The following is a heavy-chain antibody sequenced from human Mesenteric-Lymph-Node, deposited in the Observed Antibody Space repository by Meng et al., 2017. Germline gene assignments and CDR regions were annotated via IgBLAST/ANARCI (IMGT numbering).Heavy chain of an antibody. CDR1: GFTFSSYW. J-gene: IGHJ4*02. V-gene: IGHV3-7*01. CDR3: ARAPPPSPWFWFDF. D-gene: IGHD3-10*01. Sequence: GESLKISCAASGFTFSSYWMGWVRQAPGKGLEWVANINQHGSEIHYVDSVKGRFTISRDNAKNSLYLQRNSLRAEDTALYYCARAPPPSPWFWFDFWGQGSLVTVSS. CDR2: INQHGSEI.